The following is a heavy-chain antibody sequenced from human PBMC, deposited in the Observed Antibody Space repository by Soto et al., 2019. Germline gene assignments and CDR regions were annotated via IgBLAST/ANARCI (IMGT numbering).Heavy chain of an antibody. J-gene: IGHJ6*02. CDR1: GYTFTSYG. V-gene: IGHV1-18*01. CDR3: ARDLRYCSSTSCYNKKYYYYYYGMDV. CDR2: ITAYNGNT. Sequence: ASVKVSCKASGYTFTSYGISWVRQAPGQGLEWMGWITAYNGNTNYAQKFQGRVTITRDTSASTAYMELSSLRSEDTAVYYCARDLRYCSSTSCYNKKYYYYYYGMDVWGQGTTVTVSS. D-gene: IGHD2-2*02.